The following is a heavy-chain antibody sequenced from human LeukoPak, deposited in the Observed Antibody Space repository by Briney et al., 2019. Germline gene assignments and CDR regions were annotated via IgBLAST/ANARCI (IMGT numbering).Heavy chain of an antibody. CDR2: ISSSGSTI. V-gene: IGHV3-11*04. J-gene: IGHJ4*02. D-gene: IGHD3-22*01. Sequence: GGSLRLSCAASGFTFSDYYMRWIRQAPGKGLEWVSYISSSGSTIYYADSVKDRFTISRDNAKNSLYLQMNSLRAEDTAVYYCARDLLPYYYDSSGYPPLGHWGQGTLVTVSS. CDR3: ARDLLPYYYDSSGYPPLGH. CDR1: GFTFSDYY.